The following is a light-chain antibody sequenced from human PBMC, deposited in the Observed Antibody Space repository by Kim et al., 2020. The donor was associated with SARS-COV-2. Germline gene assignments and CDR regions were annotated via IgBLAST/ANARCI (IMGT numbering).Light chain of an antibody. Sequence: QSLTISCTGTRSDVSGYNYVSWYQQHPGKAPKLMIYDVSKRPSGVSNRFSGSKSGNTASLTISGLQAEDEADYYCSSYTSSSTVVFGGGTKLTVL. CDR1: RSDVSGYNY. CDR3: SSYTSSSTVV. J-gene: IGLJ2*01. CDR2: DVS. V-gene: IGLV2-14*04.